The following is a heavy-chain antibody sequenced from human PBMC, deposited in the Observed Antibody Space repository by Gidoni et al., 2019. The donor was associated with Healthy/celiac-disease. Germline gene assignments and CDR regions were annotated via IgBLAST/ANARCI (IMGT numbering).Heavy chain of an antibody. J-gene: IGHJ4*02. CDR1: GGTFSSYA. CDR2: IIPILGIA. Sequence: QVQLVQSGAEVKKPGSSVTVSCKSSGGTFSSYAISWVRQAPGQGLEWMGRIIPILGIANYAQKFQGRVTITADKSTSTAYMKLSSLRSEDTAVYYCARDPLGSYYFDYWGQGTLVTVSS. V-gene: IGHV1-69*09. CDR3: ARDPLGSYYFDY. D-gene: IGHD6-6*01.